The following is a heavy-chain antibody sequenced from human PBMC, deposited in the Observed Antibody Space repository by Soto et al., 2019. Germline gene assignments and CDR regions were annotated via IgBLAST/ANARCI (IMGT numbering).Heavy chain of an antibody. Sequence: SQTLSLTCAISGDSVSSNSAAWNWIRQSPSRGLEWLGRTYYRSKWYNDYAVSVKSRITINPDTSKNQFSLQLNSVTPEDAAVYYCARGVSIVVVTAATSDAFDIWGQGTMVTVSS. D-gene: IGHD2-2*01. CDR1: GDSVSSNSAA. CDR3: ARGVSIVVVTAATSDAFDI. J-gene: IGHJ3*02. CDR2: TYYRSKWYN. V-gene: IGHV6-1*01.